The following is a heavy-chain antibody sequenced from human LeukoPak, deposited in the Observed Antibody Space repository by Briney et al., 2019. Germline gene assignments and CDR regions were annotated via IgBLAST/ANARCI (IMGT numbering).Heavy chain of an antibody. CDR1: GFTFSSYG. Sequence: PGGSLRLSCAASGFTFSSYGMHWVRQAPGKGLEWVAVISYDGSNKYYADSVKGRFTISRDNSKNTLYLQMNSLRAEDTAVYYCARGWSWEQITTTDAFDIWGQGTMVTVSS. J-gene: IGHJ3*02. V-gene: IGHV3-30*03. CDR2: ISYDGSNK. CDR3: ARGWSWEQITTTDAFDI. D-gene: IGHD1-26*01.